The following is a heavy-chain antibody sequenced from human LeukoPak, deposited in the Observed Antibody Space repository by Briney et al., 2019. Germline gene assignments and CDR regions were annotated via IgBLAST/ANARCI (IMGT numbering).Heavy chain of an antibody. D-gene: IGHD2-21*02. J-gene: IGHJ4*02. V-gene: IGHV4-34*01. Sequence: SETLSLTCAVSGVSFDDYYWSWVRQTPGKGLEWIGEINHTGYTNDSPSLKSRVTLSIDTSRKQFSLNLRSVTVADTGIYYCTRMTAGHDYWGQGTLVTVSS. CDR1: GVSFDDYY. CDR3: TRMTAGHDY. CDR2: INHTGYT.